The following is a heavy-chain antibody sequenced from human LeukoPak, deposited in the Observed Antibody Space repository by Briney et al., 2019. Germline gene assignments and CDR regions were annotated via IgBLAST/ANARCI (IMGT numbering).Heavy chain of an antibody. Sequence: GESLRLSCAASGFTVSSNYMSWVRQAPGKGLEWVSVIYSGGSTYYADSVKGRFTISRDNSKDTLYLQMNSLRAEDTAVYYCASSFPQKYYYYGMDVWGQGTTVTVSS. CDR2: IYSGGST. CDR1: GFTVSSNY. J-gene: IGHJ6*02. D-gene: IGHD2-15*01. CDR3: ASSFPQKYYYYGMDV. V-gene: IGHV3-66*01.